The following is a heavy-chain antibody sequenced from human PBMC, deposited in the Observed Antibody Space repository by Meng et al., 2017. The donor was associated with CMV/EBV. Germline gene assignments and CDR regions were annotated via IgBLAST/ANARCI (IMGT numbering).Heavy chain of an antibody. CDR2: TYYRSKWYN. J-gene: IGHJ4*02. Sequence: QVQLPQAGPGLVKPSTTPPPPVAISGDSVSSNSAAWNWIRQSPSRGLEWLGRTYYRSKWYNDYAVSVKSRITINPDTSKNQFSLQLNSVTPEDTAVYYCARETGDSIYYFDYWGQGTLVTVSS. V-gene: IGHV6-1*01. D-gene: IGHD7-27*01. CDR1: GDSVSSNSAA. CDR3: ARETGDSIYYFDY.